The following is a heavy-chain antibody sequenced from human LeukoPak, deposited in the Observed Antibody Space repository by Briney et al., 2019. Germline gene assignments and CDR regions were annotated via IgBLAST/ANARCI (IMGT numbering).Heavy chain of an antibody. Sequence: ASVKVSCKASGYTFTGYYMHWVRQAPGQGLEWMGRIIPILGIANYAQKFQGRVTITADKSTSTAYMELSSLRSEDTAVYYCAAQGVGATGPYFDYWGQGTLVTVSS. CDR3: AAQGVGATGPYFDY. CDR2: IIPILGIA. D-gene: IGHD1-26*01. CDR1: GYTFTGYY. V-gene: IGHV1-69*02. J-gene: IGHJ4*02.